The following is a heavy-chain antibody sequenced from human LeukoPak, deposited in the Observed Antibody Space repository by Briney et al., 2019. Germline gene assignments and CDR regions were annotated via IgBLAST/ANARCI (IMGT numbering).Heavy chain of an antibody. Sequence: GGSLRLSCAASGFTFSSYSMNWVCQAPGKGLEWVSSISSSSSTIYYADSVKGRFTISRDNAKNSLYLQMNSLRAEDTAVYYCARDPRVGAKLNYFDYWGQGTLVTVSS. CDR1: GFTFSSYS. D-gene: IGHD1-26*01. V-gene: IGHV3-48*04. CDR2: ISSSSSTI. J-gene: IGHJ4*02. CDR3: ARDPRVGAKLNYFDY.